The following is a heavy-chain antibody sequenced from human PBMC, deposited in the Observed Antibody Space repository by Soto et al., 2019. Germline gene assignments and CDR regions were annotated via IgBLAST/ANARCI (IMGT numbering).Heavy chain of an antibody. J-gene: IGHJ4*02. D-gene: IGHD3-3*01. Sequence: ASVKVSCKTSGYTFTEFDINWVRQAPGQGLEWMGWMNTNTGNTGYAQKFQGRVTMTRDTSISTACMELRRLRSEDTAVYYCARVVRFFGGQAGYWGQGTLVTVSS. CDR3: ARVVRFFGGQAGY. CDR2: MNTNTGNT. CDR1: GYTFTEFD. V-gene: IGHV1-8*01.